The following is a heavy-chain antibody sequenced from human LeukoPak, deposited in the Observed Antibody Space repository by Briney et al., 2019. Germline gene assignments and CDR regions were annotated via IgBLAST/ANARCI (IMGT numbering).Heavy chain of an antibody. Sequence: GGSLRLSCAASGFTFSDYYMSWIRQAPGKGLEWISYISSGGSTIYYADSVRGQFTISRDNAKKSLYLQMNSLRAEDTAVYYCAKTLTFGSTWYYFDLWGQGTLVTVSS. D-gene: IGHD6-13*01. V-gene: IGHV3-11*01. J-gene: IGHJ4*02. CDR3: AKTLTFGSTWYYFDL. CDR1: GFTFSDYY. CDR2: ISSGGSTI.